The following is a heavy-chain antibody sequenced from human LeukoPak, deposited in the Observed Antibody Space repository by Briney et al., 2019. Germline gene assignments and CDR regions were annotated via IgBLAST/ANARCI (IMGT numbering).Heavy chain of an antibody. D-gene: IGHD2-21*02. CDR3: ARARGGDSLFDY. Sequence: GGSLGLSCAASGFTFSSYWMHWVRQAPGKGLVWVSRINSDGSSTSYADSVKGRLTISRDNAKNTLYLQMNSLRAEDTAVYYCARARGGDSLFDYWGQGTLVTVSS. CDR2: INSDGSST. V-gene: IGHV3-74*01. J-gene: IGHJ4*02. CDR1: GFTFSSYW.